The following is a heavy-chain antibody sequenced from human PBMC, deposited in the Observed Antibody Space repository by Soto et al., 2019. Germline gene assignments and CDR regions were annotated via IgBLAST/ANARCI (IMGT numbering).Heavy chain of an antibody. V-gene: IGHV3-23*01. CDR1: GFTFSSYA. CDR3: AKPIPRAAMVTSHEYYFDY. D-gene: IGHD5-18*01. J-gene: IGHJ4*02. CDR2: ISGSGGST. Sequence: PGGSLRLSCAASGFTFSSYAMSWVRQAPGRGLEWVSAISGSGGSTYYADSVKGRFTISRDHSKNTLYLQMNSLRAEDTAVYYCAKPIPRAAMVTSHEYYFDYWGQGTLVTSPQ.